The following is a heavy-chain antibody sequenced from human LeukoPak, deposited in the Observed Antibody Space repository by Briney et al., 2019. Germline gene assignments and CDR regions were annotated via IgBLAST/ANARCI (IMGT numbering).Heavy chain of an antibody. J-gene: IGHJ4*02. V-gene: IGHV4-34*01. CDR1: GGSFSGYY. CDR3: ARAIAAAGTFDY. Sequence: PSETLSLTCAVYGGSFSGYYWSWIRQPPGKGLEWIGEINHSGSTNYNPSLKSRVTISVDTSKNQFSLKLSSVTAADTAVYYCARAIAAAGTFDYWGQGTLVTVSS. CDR2: INHSGST. D-gene: IGHD6-13*01.